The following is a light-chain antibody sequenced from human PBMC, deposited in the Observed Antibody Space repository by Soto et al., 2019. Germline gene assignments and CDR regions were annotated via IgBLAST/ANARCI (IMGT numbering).Light chain of an antibody. CDR2: KAS. Sequence: DIQMTQSPSTLSASVGDRVTITCRASQSISSWLAWYQQKPGKAPKLLIYKASNLESGVPSRLSGSASGSESSLTSSSLQPDDVSTYYCQQYSSYSTFGHGTKVEIK. V-gene: IGKV1-5*03. J-gene: IGKJ1*01. CDR3: QQYSSYST. CDR1: QSISSW.